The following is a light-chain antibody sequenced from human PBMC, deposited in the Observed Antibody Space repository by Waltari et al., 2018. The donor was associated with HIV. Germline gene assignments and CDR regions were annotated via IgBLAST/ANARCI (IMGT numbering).Light chain of an antibody. CDR1: SSDVGGYNY. CDR2: EVS. J-gene: IGLJ3*02. Sequence: QSALTQPPSASGSPGQSVPIPCTGTSSDVGGYNYVSWYQHHPGKAPKLMIYEVSKRPSGVPDRFSGSKSGNTASLTVSGLQAEDEADYYCSSSRVFGGGTKLTVL. V-gene: IGLV2-8*01. CDR3: SSSRV.